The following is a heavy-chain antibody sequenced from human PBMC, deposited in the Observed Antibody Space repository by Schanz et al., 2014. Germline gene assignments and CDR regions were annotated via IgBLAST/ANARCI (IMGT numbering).Heavy chain of an antibody. D-gene: IGHD6-13*01. Sequence: QVHLLESGGGLVEPGGPLRLSWAPSGFRFTASYMIWIRQAPGKGLEWISFINTGSNYINYADSVKGRFTISRDNTKNSRFLQLNSLRADDTAVYDCAKSQGSSVDSWGQGTLVTVSS. CDR1: GFRFTASY. CDR2: INTGSNYI. CDR3: AKSQGSSVDS. J-gene: IGHJ4*02. V-gene: IGHV3-11*03.